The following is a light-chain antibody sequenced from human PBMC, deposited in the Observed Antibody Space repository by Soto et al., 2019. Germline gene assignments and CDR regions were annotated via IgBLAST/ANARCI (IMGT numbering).Light chain of an antibody. J-gene: IGKJ2*01. CDR2: GAS. CDR1: QGISNY. Sequence: MTQSPSSLSASVGDRVTITCRASQGISNYLAWYQQKPGQAPTLLIFGASARATGIPARFSGSGSGTEFTLTISSLQSEDFAVYYCQHYNNWPFTFGQGTKLEIK. V-gene: IGKV3-15*01. CDR3: QHYNNWPFT.